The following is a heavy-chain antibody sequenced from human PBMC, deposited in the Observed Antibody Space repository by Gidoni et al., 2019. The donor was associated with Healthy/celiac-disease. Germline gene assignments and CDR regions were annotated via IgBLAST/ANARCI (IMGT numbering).Heavy chain of an antibody. CDR3: AHRGGAVYYYGMDV. J-gene: IGHJ6*02. V-gene: IGHV2-5*01. D-gene: IGHD3-16*01. CDR2: IYWNDDK. CDR1: GFSLSTSGVG. Sequence: QITLKESGPTLVKPTQTLTLTCTFSGFSLSTSGVGVGWIRQPPGKALEWLALIYWNDDKRYSPSLKSRLTITKDTSKNQVVLTMTNMDPVDTATYYCAHRGGAVYYYGMDVWGQGTTVTVSS.